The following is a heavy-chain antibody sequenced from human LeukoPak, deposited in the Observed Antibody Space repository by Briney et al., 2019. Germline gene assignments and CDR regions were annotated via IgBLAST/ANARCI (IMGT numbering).Heavy chain of an antibody. Sequence: PGGSLRLSCAASGFTFSSYWMSWVRQAPGKGLEWVANIRQDGSEKYYVDSVKGRFTISRDNAKNSLYLQMNSLRAEDTAVYYCARDRGYDYVWGSYRNTGAFDIWGQGTMVTVSS. CDR1: GFTFSSYW. CDR2: IRQDGSEK. CDR3: ARDRGYDYVWGSYRNTGAFDI. D-gene: IGHD3-16*02. J-gene: IGHJ3*02. V-gene: IGHV3-7*01.